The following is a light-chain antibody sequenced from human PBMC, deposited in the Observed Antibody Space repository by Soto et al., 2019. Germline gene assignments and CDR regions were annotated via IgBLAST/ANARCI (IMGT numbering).Light chain of an antibody. V-gene: IGKV1-39*01. CDR2: AAS. CDR3: QQSYNAPRT. J-gene: IGKJ2*01. Sequence: DIQMTQSPSSLSASVGDRVTISCRASQSISSFLNWYQVIPGKAPKLLIFAASTLQGGVPSRSSGSGSATDFTLTISSLQPEDFATYYCQQSYNAPRTFGQGTKVDIK. CDR1: QSISSF.